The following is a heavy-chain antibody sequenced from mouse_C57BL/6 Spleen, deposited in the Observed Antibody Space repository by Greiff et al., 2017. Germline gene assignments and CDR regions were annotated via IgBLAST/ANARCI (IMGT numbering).Heavy chain of an antibody. CDR1: GYTFTSYW. J-gene: IGHJ2*01. CDR2: IDPSDSYT. V-gene: IGHV1-59*01. Sequence: QVQLQQPGAELVRPGTSVKLSCKASGYTFTSYWMHWVKQRPGQGLEWIGVIDPSDSYTNYNQKFKGKATLTVDTSSSTAYMQLSSLTSEDSAVYYCARGHYGSSYGYFDYWGQGTTLTVSS. D-gene: IGHD1-1*01. CDR3: ARGHYGSSYGYFDY.